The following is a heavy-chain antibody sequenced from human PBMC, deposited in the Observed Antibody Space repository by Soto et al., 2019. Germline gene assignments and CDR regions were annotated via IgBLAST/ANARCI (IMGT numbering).Heavy chain of an antibody. J-gene: IGHJ4*02. CDR2: ISYDGSNK. CDR3: ALISGSYGG. Sequence: QVQLVESGGGVVQPGRSLRLSCAASGFTFSSYAMHWVRQAPGKGLEWVAVISYDGSNKYYADSVKGRFTISRDNSKNTLYLQMNSLRAEDTAVYYCALISGSYGGWGQGTLVTVSS. CDR1: GFTFSSYA. D-gene: IGHD1-26*01. V-gene: IGHV3-30-3*01.